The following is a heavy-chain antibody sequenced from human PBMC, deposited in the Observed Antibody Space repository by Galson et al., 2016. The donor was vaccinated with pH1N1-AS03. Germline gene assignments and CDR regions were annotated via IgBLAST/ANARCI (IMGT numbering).Heavy chain of an antibody. CDR2: VTSSAGGS. J-gene: IGHJ4*02. Sequence: SLRLSCAASGLIFSSFAMNWVRQAPGKGLEWVSSVTSSAGGSYYADSVKGRFTISRDNSMNTLYLHMSSLRAEDTAVYYCAKDIGDYEAFDYWGQGTLVTVSS. D-gene: IGHD4-17*01. V-gene: IGHV3-23*01. CDR3: AKDIGDYEAFDY. CDR1: GLIFSSFA.